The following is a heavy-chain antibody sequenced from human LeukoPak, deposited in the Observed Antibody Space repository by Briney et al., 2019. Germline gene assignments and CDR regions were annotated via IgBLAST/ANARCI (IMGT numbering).Heavy chain of an antibody. CDR3: AKGYYDYVWGSYYFDY. CDR2: ISGSGGST. D-gene: IGHD3-16*01. V-gene: IGHV3-23*01. Sequence: GSLRLSCAASGFTFSSYAMSWVRQAPGKGMEWVSAISGSGGSTYYADSVKGRFTISRDNSRDTLYLQMNSLRAEDTAVYYCAKGYYDYVWGSYYFDYWGQGTLVTVSS. CDR1: GFTFSSYA. J-gene: IGHJ4*02.